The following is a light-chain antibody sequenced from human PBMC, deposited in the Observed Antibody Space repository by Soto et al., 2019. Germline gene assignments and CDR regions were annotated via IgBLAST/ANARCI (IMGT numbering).Light chain of an antibody. Sequence: QSVLAQPPSASGSPGQSVTISCAGTSSDVGGYNYVSWYQQYPGKVPKLMIYEVSERPSGVPDRFSGSKSGNTAFLTVSGLPAEDEDDSYCLSYAETAYVFGTGTKVTV. V-gene: IGLV2-8*01. CDR1: SSDVGGYNY. CDR3: LSYAETAYV. J-gene: IGLJ1*01. CDR2: EVS.